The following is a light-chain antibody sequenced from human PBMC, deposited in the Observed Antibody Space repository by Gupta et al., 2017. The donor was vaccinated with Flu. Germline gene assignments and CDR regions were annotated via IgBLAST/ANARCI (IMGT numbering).Light chain of an antibody. CDR3: QQYNKGHPGLA. CDR2: DAS. Sequence: EIVMTQSPATLSVSPGERATLSCRASQSVSNNLAWYQQKPGQAPRLLIYDASTRATGIPVRFSGSGSGTEFSLTISSRQSEDFAVYYCQQYNKGHPGLAFGQGTRLEIK. CDR1: QSVSNN. V-gene: IGKV3-15*01. J-gene: IGKJ5*01.